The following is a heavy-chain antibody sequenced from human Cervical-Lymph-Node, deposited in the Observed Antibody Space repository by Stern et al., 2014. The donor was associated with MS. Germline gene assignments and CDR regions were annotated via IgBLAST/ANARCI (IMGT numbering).Heavy chain of an antibody. D-gene: IGHD6-13*01. CDR2: IVPLVGVG. J-gene: IGHJ5*01. CDR3: TSTPPKTGYSSSWFDY. Sequence: QMQLVQSGAEVKTPGSSVKVSCQASGGSFSNYKINWVRQAPGQGLEWMGRIVPLVGVGTYAQKFQGRVPITADKSTSTAYMELSGLRSEDTAVYYCTSTPPKTGYSSSWFDYWGQGTLVTVS. CDR1: GGSFSNYK. V-gene: IGHV1-69*09.